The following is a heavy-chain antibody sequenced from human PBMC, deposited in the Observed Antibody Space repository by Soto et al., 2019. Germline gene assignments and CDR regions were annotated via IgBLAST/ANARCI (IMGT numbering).Heavy chain of an antibody. J-gene: IGHJ4*02. CDR3: ATSGIYCIDY. Sequence: QVQLQESGPGLVKPSGALSITCAVSGGSIRRGYWWTWVRQPPGRQLAWIGEVLHTGSNNYNPSLKSRVAISVDKSKGQLSLELSSVTAADTAGYYCATSGIYCIDYWGQGILVNVSS. CDR1: GGSIRRGYW. CDR2: VLHTGSN. V-gene: IGHV4-4*02. D-gene: IGHD1-26*01.